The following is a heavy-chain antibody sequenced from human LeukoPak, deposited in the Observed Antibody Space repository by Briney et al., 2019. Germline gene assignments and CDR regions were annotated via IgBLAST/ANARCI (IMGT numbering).Heavy chain of an antibody. CDR1: GFTFSSYA. D-gene: IGHD3-22*01. Sequence: GSLRLSCAASGFTFSSYAMSWVRQPPGKGLEWIGSIYHSGSTYYNPSLKSRVTISVDTSKNQFSLKLSSVTAADTAVYYCARDLGYYYDSSGYYGWFDPWGQGTLVTVSS. V-gene: IGHV4-38-2*02. CDR2: IYHSGST. J-gene: IGHJ5*02. CDR3: ARDLGYYYDSSGYYGWFDP.